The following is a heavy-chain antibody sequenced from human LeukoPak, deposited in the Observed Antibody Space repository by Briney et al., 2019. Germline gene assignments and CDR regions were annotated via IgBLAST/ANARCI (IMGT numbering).Heavy chain of an antibody. CDR1: GFTFSSYG. D-gene: IGHD6-13*01. Sequence: GGSLRLSRAASGFTFSSYGMHWVRQAPGKGLEWVAVMSYDGSKEYYADSVKGRFTISRDNSKNTLYLQMSSLRVDDTAVYYCAKAASSSWPSYYYGMDVWGQGTTVTVS. CDR2: MSYDGSKE. J-gene: IGHJ6*02. CDR3: AKAASSSWPSYYYGMDV. V-gene: IGHV3-30*18.